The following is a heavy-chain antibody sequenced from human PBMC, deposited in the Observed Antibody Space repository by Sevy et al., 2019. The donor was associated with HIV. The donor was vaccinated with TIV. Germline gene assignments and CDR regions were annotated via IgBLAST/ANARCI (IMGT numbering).Heavy chain of an antibody. Sequence: GGSLRLSCAASRFTLRSYAMSWVRQAPGKGLEWVSAISGSGGSTYYADSVKGRFTISRDNSKNTLYLQMNSLRAEDTAVYYCAKESYYDSRDPFDYWGQGTLVTVSS. D-gene: IGHD3-22*01. CDR1: RFTLRSYA. V-gene: IGHV3-23*01. J-gene: IGHJ4*02. CDR2: ISGSGGST. CDR3: AKESYYDSRDPFDY.